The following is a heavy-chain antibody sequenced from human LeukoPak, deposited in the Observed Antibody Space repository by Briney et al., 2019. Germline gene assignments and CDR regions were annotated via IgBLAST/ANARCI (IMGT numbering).Heavy chain of an antibody. CDR1: GYTFTSYG. D-gene: IGHD3-22*01. J-gene: IGHJ6*03. V-gene: IGHV1-18*01. CDR3: ARATYYYDSSGDIYYYYYYMDV. CDR2: ISAYNGNT. Sequence: ASVKVSCKASGYTFTSYGISWVRQAPGQGLEWMGWISAYNGNTNYAQKLQGRVTMTTDTSTSTAYMELRSLRSDDTAVYYCARATYYYDSSGDIYYYYYYMDVWGKGTTVTVSS.